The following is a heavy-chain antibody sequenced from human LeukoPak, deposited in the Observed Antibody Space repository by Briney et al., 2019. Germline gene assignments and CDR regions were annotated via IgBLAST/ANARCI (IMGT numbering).Heavy chain of an antibody. V-gene: IGHV3-7*01. CDR1: GFTFSSYW. CDR3: AGDSIAARTDAFDI. Sequence: GGSLRLSCAASGFTFSSYWMSWVRQAPGKGLEWVANIKQDGSEKYYVDSVKGRFTISRDNAKNSLYLQMNSLRAEDTAVYYCAGDSIAARTDAFDIWGQGTMVTVSS. D-gene: IGHD6-6*01. J-gene: IGHJ3*02. CDR2: IKQDGSEK.